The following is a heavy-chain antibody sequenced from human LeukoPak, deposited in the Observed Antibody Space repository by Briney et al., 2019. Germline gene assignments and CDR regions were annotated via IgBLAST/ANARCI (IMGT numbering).Heavy chain of an antibody. CDR2: INPNSGGT. J-gene: IGHJ6*03. CDR1: GYTFTGYY. Sequence: ASVKVSCKASGYTFTGYYMHWVRQAPGQGLEWMGWINPNSGGTNYTQKFQGRVTMTRDTSISTAYMELSRLRSDDTAVYYCARVIEDIVVVPAAMGRDYYYMDVWGKGTTVTVSS. V-gene: IGHV1-2*02. D-gene: IGHD2-2*01. CDR3: ARVIEDIVVVPAAMGRDYYYMDV.